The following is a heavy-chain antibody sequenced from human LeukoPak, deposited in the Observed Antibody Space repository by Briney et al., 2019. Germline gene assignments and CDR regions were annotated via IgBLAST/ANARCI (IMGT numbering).Heavy chain of an antibody. CDR2: IYYSGTT. Sequence: SQTLSLTCTVSGDSISSGGSYWTWIRQHPGKGLEWIGFIYYSGTTYYNPSLKSRVTISVDTSKNQFSLKLSSVTAADTAVYYCARAAPTIFGVVITHFDYWGQGTLVTVSS. CDR3: ARAAPTIFGVVITHFDY. V-gene: IGHV4-31*03. D-gene: IGHD3-3*01. CDR1: GDSISSGGSY. J-gene: IGHJ4*02.